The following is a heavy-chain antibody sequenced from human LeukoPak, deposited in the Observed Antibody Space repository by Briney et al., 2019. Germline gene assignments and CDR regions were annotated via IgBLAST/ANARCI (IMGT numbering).Heavy chain of an antibody. CDR3: ARNRGTVTLNAYYYYGMDV. CDR2: INHSGST. V-gene: IGHV4-34*01. Sequence: PSETLSLTCAVYGGSFSGYYWSWIRQPPGKGLEWIGEINHSGSTNYNPSLKSRVTISVDTSKNQSSLKLSSVTAADTAVYYCARNRGTVTLNAYYYYGMDVWGQGTTVTVSS. J-gene: IGHJ6*02. CDR1: GGSFSGYY. D-gene: IGHD4-17*01.